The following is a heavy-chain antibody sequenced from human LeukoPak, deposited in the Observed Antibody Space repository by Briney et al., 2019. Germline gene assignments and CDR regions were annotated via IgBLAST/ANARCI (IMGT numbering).Heavy chain of an antibody. Sequence: PGGSLRLSCAASGFTSSSYSMNWVRQAPGRGLEWVSYISGSGSSIYYADSVKGRFTISRDNAKNSLYLQMNSLRAEDTAVYYCARQLDSWGQGTLVTVSS. J-gene: IGHJ4*02. CDR2: ISGSGSSI. CDR3: ARQLDS. V-gene: IGHV3-48*01. CDR1: GFTSSSYS.